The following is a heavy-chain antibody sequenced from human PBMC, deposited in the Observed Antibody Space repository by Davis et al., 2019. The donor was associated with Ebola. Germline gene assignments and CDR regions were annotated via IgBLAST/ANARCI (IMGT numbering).Heavy chain of an antibody. V-gene: IGHV3-73*01. D-gene: IGHD6-13*01. CDR2: IRSNANSHAT. Sequence: GESLKIPCAASGFTFSGSAMPWVRQASGKGLEWVGRIRSNANSHATAYAASVKGRFTISRDDSKNTAYLQMNSLKTEDTAVYYCTSGGIADSPIWFDPWGQGTLVTVSS. CDR1: GFTFSGSA. J-gene: IGHJ5*02. CDR3: TSGGIADSPIWFDP.